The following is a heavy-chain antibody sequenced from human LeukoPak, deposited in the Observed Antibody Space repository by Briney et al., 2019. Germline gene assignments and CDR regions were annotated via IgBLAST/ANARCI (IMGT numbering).Heavy chain of an antibody. CDR2: IQYDGSNE. Sequence: GGSLRLSCAASRFTFSSYGMHWVRQAPGKGLEWVAYIQYDGSNEQYADSVKGRFSISRDSSKNILYLQMNSLRAEDTAVYYCARDTLGEGEDANYAVYYFDYWGQGSVVTVSS. D-gene: IGHD4/OR15-4a*01. J-gene: IGHJ4*02. CDR1: RFTFSSYG. CDR3: ARDTLGEGEDANYAVYYFDY. V-gene: IGHV3-30*02.